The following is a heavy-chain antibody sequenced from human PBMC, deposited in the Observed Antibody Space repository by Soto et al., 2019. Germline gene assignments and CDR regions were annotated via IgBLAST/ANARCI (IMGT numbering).Heavy chain of an antibody. V-gene: IGHV3-23*01. Sequence: GGSLRLSCSASGFTLSGRSMHWVRQAPGKGLEWVSGVSPSGDSTYYADSVKGRFTISRDNSKNTLYLQMNSLRAEDTAVYYCAKDHEYSSSPIFDYWGQGTLVTVSS. CDR2: VSPSGDST. J-gene: IGHJ4*02. CDR1: GFTLSGRS. D-gene: IGHD6-6*01. CDR3: AKDHEYSSSPIFDY.